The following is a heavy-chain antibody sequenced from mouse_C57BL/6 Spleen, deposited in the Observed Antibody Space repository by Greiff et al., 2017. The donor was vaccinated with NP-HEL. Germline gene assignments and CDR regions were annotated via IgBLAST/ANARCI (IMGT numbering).Heavy chain of an antibody. V-gene: IGHV5-17*01. CDR2: ISSGSSTI. CDR3: ARPLYYGSSYGFAY. J-gene: IGHJ3*01. D-gene: IGHD1-1*01. Sequence: EVKLMESGGGLVKPGGSLKLSCAASGFTFSDYGMHWVRQAPEKGLEWVAYISSGSSTIYYADTVKGRFTISRDNAKNTLFLQMTSLRSEDTAVYYCARPLYYGSSYGFAYWGQGTLVTVSA. CDR1: GFTFSDYG.